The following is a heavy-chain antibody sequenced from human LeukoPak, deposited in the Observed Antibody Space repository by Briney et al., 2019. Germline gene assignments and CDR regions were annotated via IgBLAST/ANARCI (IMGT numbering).Heavy chain of an antibody. V-gene: IGHV4-39*07. D-gene: IGHD2-15*01. Sequence: SETLSLTCTVSGGSISSSSYYWGWIRQPPGKGLEWIGSIYYSGSTYYNPSLKSRVTISVDTSKNQFSLQLSSVTAADTAVYYCASVHSALLPFHYWGQGTLVPVSS. J-gene: IGHJ4*02. CDR2: IYYSGST. CDR3: ASVHSALLPFHY. CDR1: GGSISSSSYY.